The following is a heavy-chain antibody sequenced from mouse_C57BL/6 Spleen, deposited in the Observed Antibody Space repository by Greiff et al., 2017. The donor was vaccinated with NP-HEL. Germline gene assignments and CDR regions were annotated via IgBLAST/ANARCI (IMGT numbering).Heavy chain of an antibody. D-gene: IGHD1-1*01. V-gene: IGHV2-9-1*01. CDR2: IWTGGGT. CDR1: GFSLTSYA. J-gene: IGHJ4*01. Sequence: VKLMESGPGLVAPSQSLSITCTVSGFSLTSYAISWVRQPPGKGLEWLGVIWTGGGTNYNSALKSRLSISKDNSKSQVFLKMNSLQTDDTARYYCARNLRVVATDAMDYWGQGTSVTVSS. CDR3: ARNLRVVATDAMDY.